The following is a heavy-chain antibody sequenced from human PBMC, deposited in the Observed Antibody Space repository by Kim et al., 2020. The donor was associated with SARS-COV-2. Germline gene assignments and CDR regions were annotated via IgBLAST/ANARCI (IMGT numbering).Heavy chain of an antibody. D-gene: IGHD3-22*01. CDR3: ARAGYYDRSGHYF. J-gene: IGHJ2*01. CDR1: GFSVRNTY. CDR2: IFSDGRT. V-gene: IGHV3-66*01. Sequence: GGSLRLSCAPSGFSVRNTYLCWVRQAPGKGLEWVSLIFSDGRTFYADSVTGRFTVSKDNSKDTLYLQMNSLGAEDTAVYFCARAGYYDRSGHYF.